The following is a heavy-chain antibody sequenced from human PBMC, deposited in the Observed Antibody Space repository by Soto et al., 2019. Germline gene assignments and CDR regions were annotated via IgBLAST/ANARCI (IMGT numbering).Heavy chain of an antibody. V-gene: IGHV3-21*06. CDR1: GFTFSSCT. CDR2: ISPSSGHI. Sequence: EVHLVESGGGLVKPGGSLRLSCAVSGFTFSSCTMNWVRQAPGKGLEWVSSISPSSGHIYYADSVKGRFTISRDNAKNSLFLQMNSLRGEDTAVYYCSGCSGGACHKNYDMDVWGQGTTVTVSS. CDR3: SGCSGGACHKNYDMDV. D-gene: IGHD2-15*01. J-gene: IGHJ6*02.